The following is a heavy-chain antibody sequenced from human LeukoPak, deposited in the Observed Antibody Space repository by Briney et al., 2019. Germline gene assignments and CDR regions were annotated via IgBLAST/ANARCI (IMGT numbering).Heavy chain of an antibody. D-gene: IGHD6-13*01. V-gene: IGHV3-74*01. CDR2: INSDGSST. Sequence: GGSLRLSCAASGFTFGSYWMHWVHQAPGKGLVWVSRINSDGSSTSYADSVKGRFTISRDNAKNTLYLQMNSLRAEDTAVYYCARPFRPFSSSWHNWFDPWGQGTLVTVSS. CDR3: ARPFRPFSSSWHNWFDP. CDR1: GFTFGSYW. J-gene: IGHJ5*02.